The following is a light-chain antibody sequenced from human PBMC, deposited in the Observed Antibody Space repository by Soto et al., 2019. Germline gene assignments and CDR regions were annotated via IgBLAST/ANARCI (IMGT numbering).Light chain of an antibody. CDR1: SRDVGGYNS. CDR3: SSYTTGGSYV. J-gene: IGLJ1*01. V-gene: IGLV2-14*01. Sequence: QSALTQPASVSWSPGLSIALSCTGTSRDVGGYNSVSWYQQQPGKVPKLMIYDVSNRPSGVSNRFSGSKPGNTASLTISGLQAEDEGDYYCSSYTTGGSYVFGTGTKVTVL. CDR2: DVS.